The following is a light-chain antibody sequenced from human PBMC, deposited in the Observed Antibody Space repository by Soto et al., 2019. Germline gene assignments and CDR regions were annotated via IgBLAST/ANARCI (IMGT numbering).Light chain of an antibody. CDR2: GAS. Sequence: EILLTPSPGTLSVSPGEVATLSCRAGQRVSSGYLAWYQQKPGQAPRLLIYGASNRATDIPDRFSGRGSGTDFTLTISSLQSEDFAVYYCQQYIYWSPKITFGQGTRLEIK. J-gene: IGKJ5*01. CDR3: QQYIYWSPKIT. V-gene: IGKV3-20*01. CDR1: QRVSSGY.